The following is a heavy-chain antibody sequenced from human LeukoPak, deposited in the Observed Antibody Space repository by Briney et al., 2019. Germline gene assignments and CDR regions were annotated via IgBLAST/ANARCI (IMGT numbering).Heavy chain of an antibody. CDR2: IYHSGST. V-gene: IGHV4-38-2*01. CDR3: ARHSFRGYCSSTSCWTFDY. D-gene: IGHD2-2*01. CDR1: GYSISSGYY. J-gene: IGHJ4*02. Sequence: SEILSLTCAVSGYSISSGYYWGWIRQSPGKGLEWIGTIYHSGSTYYNPSLKSRVTISVDTSKNQFSLKLSSVTAADMAVYYCARHSFRGYCSSTSCWTFDYWGQGTLVTVSS.